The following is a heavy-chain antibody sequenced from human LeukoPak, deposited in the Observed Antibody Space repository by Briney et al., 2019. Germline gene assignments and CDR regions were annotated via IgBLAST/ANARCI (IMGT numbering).Heavy chain of an antibody. CDR3: AREYGSGSS. CDR1: GGSISSYY. V-gene: IGHV4-59*01. Sequence: SETLSLTCTVSGGSISSYYWSWLRQPPGKGLEWIGYIYYSGSTNYNPSLKSRVTISVDTSKNQFSLKLSSVTAADTAVYYCAREYGSGSSWGQGTLVTVSS. D-gene: IGHD3-10*01. J-gene: IGHJ5*02. CDR2: IYYSGST.